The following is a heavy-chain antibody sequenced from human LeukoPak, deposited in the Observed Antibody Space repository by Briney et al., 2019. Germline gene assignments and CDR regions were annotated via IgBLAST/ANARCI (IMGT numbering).Heavy chain of an antibody. D-gene: IGHD2-15*01. V-gene: IGHV3-30*04. CDR3: ARHRSGGSQDDAFDI. Sequence: PGGSLRLSCAASGFTFSSYVMHWVRQAPGKGLEWLAVISYDGANTYYADSVKDRFTISRQNAKNSLFLQMNSLRAEDTAVYYCARHRSGGSQDDAFDIWGQGTMVTVSS. J-gene: IGHJ3*02. CDR1: GFTFSSYV. CDR2: ISYDGANT.